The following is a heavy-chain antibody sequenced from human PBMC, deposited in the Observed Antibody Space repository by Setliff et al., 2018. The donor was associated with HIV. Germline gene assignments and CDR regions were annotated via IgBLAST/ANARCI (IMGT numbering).Heavy chain of an antibody. CDR2: VYYSGST. Sequence: PSETLSLTCSVSGGSTSSSSYYWAWVRQPPGKGPEWIGSVYYSGSTYYNPSLKSRATISVDTSKNQFSLKLSSVTAADTAVYYCIIAYSSGWLAPMGFDSWGQGTLVTVSS. V-gene: IGHV4-39*01. CDR3: IIAYSSGWLAPMGFDS. CDR1: GGSTSSSSYY. D-gene: IGHD6-19*01. J-gene: IGHJ4*02.